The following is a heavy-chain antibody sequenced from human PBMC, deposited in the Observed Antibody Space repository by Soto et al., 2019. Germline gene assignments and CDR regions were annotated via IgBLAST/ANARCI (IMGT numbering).Heavy chain of an antibody. CDR3: ASDFLDIVVVPAPYYYYGMDV. J-gene: IGHJ6*02. D-gene: IGHD2-2*03. CDR1: GFTFSSYS. V-gene: IGHV3-48*02. Sequence: VGSLRLSCAASGFTFSSYSMNWVRQAPGKGLEWVSYISSSSSTIYYADSVKGRFTISRDNAKNSLYLQMNSLRDEDTAVYYCASDFLDIVVVPAPYYYYGMDVWGQGTTVTVSS. CDR2: ISSSSSTI.